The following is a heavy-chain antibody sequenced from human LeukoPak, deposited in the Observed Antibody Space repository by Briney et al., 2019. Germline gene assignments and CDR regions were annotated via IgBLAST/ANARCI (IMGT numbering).Heavy chain of an antibody. Sequence: SETLSLTCTVSGGSISSYYWSWIRQPPGKGLEWIGYIYYSGSTNYNPSLKSRVTISVDTSKNQFSLKLSSVTAADTAVYYCARDMIGDGGDVFDIWGQGTMVTVSS. CDR1: GGSISSYY. V-gene: IGHV4-59*01. J-gene: IGHJ3*02. CDR2: IYYSGST. CDR3: ARDMIGDGGDVFDI. D-gene: IGHD2-21*01.